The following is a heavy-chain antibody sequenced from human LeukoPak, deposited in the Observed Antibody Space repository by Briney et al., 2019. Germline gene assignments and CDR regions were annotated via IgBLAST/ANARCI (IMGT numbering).Heavy chain of an antibody. CDR2: IYYSVST. CDR1: GGSISSSSYY. V-gene: IGHV4-39*02. D-gene: IGHD3-22*01. Sequence: PSETLSLTCTVSGGSISSSSYYWGWIRQPPGKGLEWIGSIYYSVSTYYNPSLKSRVTISVDTSKNQFSLKLSSETAADTAVYYCAREDRPTYYYDSSGYYHFDYWGQGTLVTVSS. J-gene: IGHJ4*02. CDR3: AREDRPTYYYDSSGYYHFDY.